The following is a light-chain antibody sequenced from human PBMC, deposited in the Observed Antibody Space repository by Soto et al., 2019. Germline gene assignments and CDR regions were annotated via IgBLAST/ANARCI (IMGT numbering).Light chain of an antibody. CDR3: QQYKSYFYS. J-gene: IGKJ2*03. Sequence: IQMTQSPSTLYASVGDRVTFTCRASQSVGGWLAWYQKKPGKAPSLLIFDVSRLETGVPSRFRGSGSGTDFTLTISSLQADDFATYYCQQYKSYFYSFGQGTKLEIK. V-gene: IGKV1-5*01. CDR1: QSVGGW. CDR2: DVS.